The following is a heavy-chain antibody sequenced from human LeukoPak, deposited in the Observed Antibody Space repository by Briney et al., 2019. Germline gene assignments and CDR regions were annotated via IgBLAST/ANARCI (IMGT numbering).Heavy chain of an antibody. D-gene: IGHD6-6*01. Sequence: SQTLSLTCAISGDSVSSNSAAWNWIRQSPSRGLEWLGRTYYRSKWYNDYAVSVKSRITINPDTSKNRFSLQLNSVTPEDTAVYYCARDQGVSSSIWAVMSSQYYYYYYYMDVWGKGTTVTVSS. CDR3: ARDQGVSSSIWAVMSSQYYYYYYYMDV. V-gene: IGHV6-1*01. CDR1: GDSVSSNSAA. CDR2: TYYRSKWYN. J-gene: IGHJ6*03.